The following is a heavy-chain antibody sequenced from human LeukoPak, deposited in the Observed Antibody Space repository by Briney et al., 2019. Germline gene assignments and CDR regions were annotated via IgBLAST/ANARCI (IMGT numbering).Heavy chain of an antibody. D-gene: IGHD2-2*01. CDR3: ARAPAAIYFDY. V-gene: IGHV3-64*01. CDR2: ISSNGGST. J-gene: IGHJ4*02. Sequence: GGSLRLSCAASGFTFSSYAMHWVRQAPGKGLEYVSAISSNGGSTYYANSVKGRFTISRDNSKNTLYLQMGSLRAEDMAVHYCARAPAAIYFDYWGQGTLVTVSS. CDR1: GFTFSSYA.